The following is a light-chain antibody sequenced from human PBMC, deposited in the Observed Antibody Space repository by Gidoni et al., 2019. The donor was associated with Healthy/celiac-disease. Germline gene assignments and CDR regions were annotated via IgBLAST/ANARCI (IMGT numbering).Light chain of an antibody. J-gene: IGLJ2*01. CDR2: DVS. CDR1: SSDGGGYNY. CDR3: SSYTSSSTVV. V-gene: IGLV2-14*01. Sequence: QSALTQPASVSGSPGQSITISCTGTSSDGGGYNYVPWYQQNPGKAPKLMIYDVSNRPSGVSSRFSGSKSGNTAALTISGLQAEDEADYYCSSYTSSSTVVFGGGPKLTVL.